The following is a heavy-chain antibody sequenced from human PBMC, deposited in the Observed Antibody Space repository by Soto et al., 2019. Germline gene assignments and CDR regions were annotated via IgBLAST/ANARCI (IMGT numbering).Heavy chain of an antibody. J-gene: IGHJ6*02. CDR1: DGSISSNNYC. CDR2: IFSTGTA. CDR3: ARDIDFGMDV. D-gene: IGHD3-16*02. Sequence: ASETLSLTCTVSDGSISSNNYCWSWIRQPPGKGLEWIGYIFSTGTAYYNPSLQSRVTISLDMSKNQFSLKLSSVTAADTAVYYCARDIDFGMDVWGQGTTVTVSS. V-gene: IGHV4-30-4*01.